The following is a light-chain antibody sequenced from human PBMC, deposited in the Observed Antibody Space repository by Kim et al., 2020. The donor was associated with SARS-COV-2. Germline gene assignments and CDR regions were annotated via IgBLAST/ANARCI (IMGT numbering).Light chain of an antibody. CDR2: DVI. J-gene: IGLJ1*01. CDR1: SSDIGAYNY. CDR3: SSFTTSSTWV. Sequence: GQSITISCTGTSSDIGAYNYVSWYQQYPGKAPKLMIYDVIKRPSGVSNRFSASKSGNTASLTISGLQGEDEADYYCSSFTTSSTWVFGTGTKVTVL. V-gene: IGLV2-14*04.